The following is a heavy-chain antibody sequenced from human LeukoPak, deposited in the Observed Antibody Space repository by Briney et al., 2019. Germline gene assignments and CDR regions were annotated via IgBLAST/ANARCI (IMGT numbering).Heavy chain of an antibody. CDR1: GFTFSSYA. Sequence: GGSLRLSCAASGFTFSSYAMHWVRQAPGKGLEWVAVISYDGTDKYYADSVKGRFTISRDNSKSTLYLQMDSLRAEDTAVYYCASPNSMAGTHYFHYWGQGTLVTVSS. CDR3: ASPNSMAGTHYFHY. J-gene: IGHJ4*02. V-gene: IGHV3-30*04. CDR2: ISYDGTDK. D-gene: IGHD6-19*01.